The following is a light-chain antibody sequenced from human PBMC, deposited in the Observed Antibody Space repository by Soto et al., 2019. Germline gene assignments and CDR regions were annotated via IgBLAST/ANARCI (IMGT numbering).Light chain of an antibody. V-gene: IGKV3-20*01. J-gene: IGKJ1*01. Sequence: EILMTQSPGTLSFSPGERATLSCRASQSVSSSYLAWYQQKPGQAPRLLIYGASSRATGIPDRFSGSGSGTDFTLTISRLEPEDFAVYYCQQYGSSSWTFGQGTKVDIK. CDR1: QSVSSSY. CDR3: QQYGSSSWT. CDR2: GAS.